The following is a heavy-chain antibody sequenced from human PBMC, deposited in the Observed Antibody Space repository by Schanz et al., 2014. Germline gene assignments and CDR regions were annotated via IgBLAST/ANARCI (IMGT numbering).Heavy chain of an antibody. D-gene: IGHD3-10*01. V-gene: IGHV3-53*01. CDR1: GFTVSSNY. CDR2: IYSGGST. Sequence: EVQLVESGGGLIQPGGSLRLSCAASGFTVSSNYMSWVRQAPGKGLEWVAVIYSGGSTFYTDSVKGRFTISRDNSKNSLYLQMNSLRDEDTAVYYCAREGERKGMLPYYFDYWGQGALVTVSS. J-gene: IGHJ4*02. CDR3: AREGERKGMLPYYFDY.